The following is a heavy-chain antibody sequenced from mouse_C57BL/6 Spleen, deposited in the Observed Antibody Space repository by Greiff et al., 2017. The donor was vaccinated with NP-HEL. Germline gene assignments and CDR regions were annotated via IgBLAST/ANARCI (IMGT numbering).Heavy chain of an antibody. Sequence: DVQLQESGPELVKPGASVKMSCKASGYTFTDYNMHWVKQSHGKSLEWIGYINPNNGGTSYNQKFKGKATLTVNKSSSTAYMELRSLTSEDSAVYYCATTVVDAMDYWGQGTSVTVSS. D-gene: IGHD1-1*01. CDR3: ATTVVDAMDY. V-gene: IGHV1-22*01. CDR1: GYTFTDYN. CDR2: INPNNGGT. J-gene: IGHJ4*01.